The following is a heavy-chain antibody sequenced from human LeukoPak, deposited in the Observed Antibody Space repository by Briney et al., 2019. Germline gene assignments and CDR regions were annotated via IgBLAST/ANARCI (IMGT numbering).Heavy chain of an antibody. J-gene: IGHJ4*02. CDR1: GFTFSSYW. D-gene: IGHD3-10*01. Sequence: GGSLRLSCAASGFTFSSYWMSWVRQAPGKGLEWVANIKQDGSEKYYVDSVKGRFTISRDNAKNSLYLQMNSLRAEDTAVYYCGRGRVRYYFDYWGQGTLVTASS. V-gene: IGHV3-7*01. CDR3: GRGRVRYYFDY. CDR2: IKQDGSEK.